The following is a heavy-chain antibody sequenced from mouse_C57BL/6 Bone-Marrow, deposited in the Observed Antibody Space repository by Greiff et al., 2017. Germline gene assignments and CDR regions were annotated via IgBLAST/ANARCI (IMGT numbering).Heavy chain of an antibody. J-gene: IGHJ3*01. CDR2: ISGGGGNT. V-gene: IGHV5-9*04. Sequence: EVKLVESGGGLVKPGGSLKLSCAASGFTFSSYTMSWVRQTPEKRLEWVATISGGGGNTYYPDSVKGRFTISRDNAKNTLYLQMSSLRSEDTAMYYCAGPYPLFAYWGQGTLVTVSA. CDR1: GFTFSSYT. D-gene: IGHD6-5*01. CDR3: AGPYPLFAY.